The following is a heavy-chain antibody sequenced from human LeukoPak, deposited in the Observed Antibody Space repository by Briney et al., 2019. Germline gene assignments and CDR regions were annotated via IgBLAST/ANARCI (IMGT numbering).Heavy chain of an antibody. CDR2: IYYSGST. J-gene: IGHJ4*02. D-gene: IGHD3-22*01. V-gene: IGHV4-59*01. Sequence: SETLSLTCTGSGGSISSYYWSWIRQPPGKGLEWIVYIYYSGSTNYNPSLKSRVTISVDTSKNQFSLKLSSVTAADTAVYYCARVSDYYDSSGYYPNFDYWGQGTLVTVSS. CDR3: ARVSDYYDSSGYYPNFDY. CDR1: GGSISSYY.